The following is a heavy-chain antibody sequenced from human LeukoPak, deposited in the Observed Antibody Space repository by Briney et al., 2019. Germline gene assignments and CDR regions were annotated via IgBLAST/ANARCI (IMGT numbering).Heavy chain of an antibody. Sequence: GASVKVSCKASGYTFTSYGISWVRQAPGQGLEWMGWISAYNGNTNYAQKLQGRVTMTTDTSTSTAYMELRSLRSDDTAVYYCARATDPAYYDFWSGYYTLSYWGQGALVTVSS. J-gene: IGHJ4*02. CDR3: ARATDPAYYDFWSGYYTLSY. D-gene: IGHD3-3*01. CDR1: GYTFTSYG. CDR2: ISAYNGNT. V-gene: IGHV1-18*01.